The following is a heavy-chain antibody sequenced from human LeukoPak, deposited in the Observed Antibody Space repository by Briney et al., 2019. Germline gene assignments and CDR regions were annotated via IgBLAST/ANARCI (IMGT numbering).Heavy chain of an antibody. D-gene: IGHD6-13*01. V-gene: IGHV1-18*01. CDR3: ARGGSSSWYENAFDI. CDR2: ISTYNGNT. J-gene: IGHJ3*02. Sequence: HVASVKVSCKASGYTFTSYGISWVRQAPGQGLEWMGWISTYNGNTNYAQKFQGRVTMTTDTSTSTAYMELRSLRSDDTAVYYCARGGSSSWYENAFDIWGQGTMVTVSS. CDR1: GYTFTSYG.